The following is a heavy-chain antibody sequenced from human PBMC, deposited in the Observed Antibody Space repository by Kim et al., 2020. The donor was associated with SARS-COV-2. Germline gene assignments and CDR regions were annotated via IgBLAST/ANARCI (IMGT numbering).Heavy chain of an antibody. CDR2: IYPGDSDT. Sequence: GESLKISCKGSGYSFTSYWIGWVRQMPGKGLEWMGIIYPGDSDTRYSPSFQGQVTISADKSISTAYLQWSSLKASDTAMYYCARGGYCSSTSCKYYYYGMDVWGQGTTVTVSS. CDR1: GYSFTSYW. D-gene: IGHD2-2*01. V-gene: IGHV5-51*01. CDR3: ARGGYCSSTSCKYYYYGMDV. J-gene: IGHJ6*02.